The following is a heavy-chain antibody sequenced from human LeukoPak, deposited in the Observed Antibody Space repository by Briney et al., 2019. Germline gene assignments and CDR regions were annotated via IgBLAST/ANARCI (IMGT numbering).Heavy chain of an antibody. J-gene: IGHJ4*02. D-gene: IGHD1-1*01. CDR3: TRLRGGVQLWGD. Sequence: SETLSLTCTVSSGSFSSSSYFCGWIRQSPGIGLEWIATINYSRTTYYNPSLKSRVTTSVDTSKNQFSLKLTSVTAADTAVYYCTRLRGGVQLWGDWGQGTLVTVSS. V-gene: IGHV4-39*01. CDR2: INYSRTT. CDR1: SGSFSSSSYF.